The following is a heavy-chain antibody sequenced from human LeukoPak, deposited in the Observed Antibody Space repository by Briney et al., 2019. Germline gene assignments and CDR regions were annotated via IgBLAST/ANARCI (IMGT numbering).Heavy chain of an antibody. Sequence: SETLSLTCAVYGGSFSGYYWSWIRQPPGKGLEWIGEINHRGGTNYNPSLKSRVTISVDTSKNQFSLRLTSVTAADTAVYFCARGEVGATFAYYYYYVDVWDKGTTVTVSS. V-gene: IGHV4-34*01. CDR1: GGSFSGYY. CDR3: ARGEVGATFAYYYYYVDV. CDR2: INHRGGT. J-gene: IGHJ6*03. D-gene: IGHD1-26*01.